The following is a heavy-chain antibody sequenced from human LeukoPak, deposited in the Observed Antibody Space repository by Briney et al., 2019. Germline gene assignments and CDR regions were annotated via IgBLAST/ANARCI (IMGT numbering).Heavy chain of an antibody. J-gene: IGHJ3*02. CDR1: GYTFTSYA. Sequence: ASVKVSCKASGYTFTSYAMNWVRQAPGQGLEWMGWINTNTGNPTYAQGFAGRFVFSLDTSVTTSSLQISSLKAEDTAVYYCARDHVKLGSGFHPFDAFDIWGQGTLVTVSS. D-gene: IGHD3-22*01. CDR2: INTNTGNP. CDR3: ARDHVKLGSGFHPFDAFDI. V-gene: IGHV7-4-1*02.